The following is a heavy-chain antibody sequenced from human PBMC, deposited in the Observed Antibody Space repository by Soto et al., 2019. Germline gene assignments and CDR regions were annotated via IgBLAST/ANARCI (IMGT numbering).Heavy chain of an antibody. CDR2: ISSSGSTI. D-gene: IGHD3-22*01. V-gene: IGHV3-11*01. Sequence: QVQLMESGGGLVKPGGSLRLSCAASGFTFSDYYMSWIRQAPGKGLEWVSYISSSGSTIYYADSVKGRFTISRDNAKNSLYLHMNSLRAEDTAVYYCARLDGNSYDSSGYYYYYYGMDVWGQGTTVTVSS. J-gene: IGHJ6*02. CDR3: ARLDGNSYDSSGYYYYYYGMDV. CDR1: GFTFSDYY.